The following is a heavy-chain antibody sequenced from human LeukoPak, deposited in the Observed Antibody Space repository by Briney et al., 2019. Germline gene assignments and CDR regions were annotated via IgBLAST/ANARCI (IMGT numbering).Heavy chain of an antibody. CDR2: ISASDTST. D-gene: IGHD3-3*01. V-gene: IGHV3-23*01. CDR1: GFTFSSYA. CDR3: AKKSGFYDY. J-gene: IGHJ4*02. Sequence: GGSLRLSCAASGFTFSSYAMTWVREAAGKGLEWVSSISASDTSTYYADSVKGRFTISRDNSKNTLYLQMNSLRAEDTAVYYCAKKSGFYDYWGQGTLVTVSS.